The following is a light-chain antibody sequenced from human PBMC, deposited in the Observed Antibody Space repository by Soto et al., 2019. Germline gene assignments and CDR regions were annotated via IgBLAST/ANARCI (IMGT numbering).Light chain of an antibody. CDR2: AAS. CDR3: QQYYSYPLT. J-gene: IGKJ4*01. CDR1: QGISSY. V-gene: IGKV1-8*01. Sequence: AIRMTQSPSSFSASTGDRVTITCRASQGISSYLAWYQQKPGKAPKXLIYAASTLQSGVPSRFSGSGSGTDVTPTISCLQSEDFETYYCQQYYSYPLTFGGGTKVDIK.